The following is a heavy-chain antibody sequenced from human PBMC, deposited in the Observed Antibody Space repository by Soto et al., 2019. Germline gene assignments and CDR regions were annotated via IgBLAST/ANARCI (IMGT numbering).Heavy chain of an antibody. CDR1: GFSFSSYS. CDR2: ISSSASHI. J-gene: IGHJ5*02. D-gene: IGHD2-15*01. V-gene: IGHV3-21*01. CDR3: ARGYTGYCSGGTCYWFDP. Sequence: EVQLVESGGGLVKPGGSLRLSCAASGFSFSSYSMNWVRQAPGKGLEWVSSISSSASHINYADSVKGRFTISRDNAKKSLYLQMNRLRAEDTAVYYCARGYTGYCSGGTCYWFDPWVQGTLVTVSS.